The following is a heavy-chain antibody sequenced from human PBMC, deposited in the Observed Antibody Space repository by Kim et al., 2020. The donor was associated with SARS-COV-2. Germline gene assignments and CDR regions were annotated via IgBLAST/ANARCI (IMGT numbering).Heavy chain of an antibody. D-gene: IGHD6-19*01. J-gene: IGHJ4*02. Sequence: ADSVKGRFTISRDNAKNSLYLQMNSLRDEDTAVYYCASPGRAVAGSFDYWGQGTLVTVSS. V-gene: IGHV3-11*06. CDR3: ASPGRAVAGSFDY.